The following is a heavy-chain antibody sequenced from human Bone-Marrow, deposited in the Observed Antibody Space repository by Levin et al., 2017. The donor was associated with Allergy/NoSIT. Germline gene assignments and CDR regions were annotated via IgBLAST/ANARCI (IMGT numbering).Heavy chain of an antibody. Sequence: KISCKASGGRFSNSAISWVRQAPGQGLEWMGGIIPAFGSTNYAQKFQGRVTIIADESTSTAYMELRSLKSEDTAVYYCARARDGYYGSGSFDFWGQGTLLTVSS. CDR1: GGRFSNSA. V-gene: IGHV1-69*01. CDR2: IIPAFGST. D-gene: IGHD3-10*01. CDR3: ARARDGYYGSGSFDF. J-gene: IGHJ4*02.